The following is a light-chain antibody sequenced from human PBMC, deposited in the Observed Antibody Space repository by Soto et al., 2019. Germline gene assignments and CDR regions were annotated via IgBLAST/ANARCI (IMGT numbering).Light chain of an antibody. Sequence: QPVLTQPPSASGTPGQRVTISCSGSSSNIGRNTVNWYQQLPGTAPKVLIYNFNQRPSGVPDRFSGSKSGTSASLAISGLQSEDEADYFCASWDDNLNGPVFGGGTKLTVL. V-gene: IGLV1-44*01. CDR2: NFN. CDR3: ASWDDNLNGPV. J-gene: IGLJ3*02. CDR1: SSNIGRNT.